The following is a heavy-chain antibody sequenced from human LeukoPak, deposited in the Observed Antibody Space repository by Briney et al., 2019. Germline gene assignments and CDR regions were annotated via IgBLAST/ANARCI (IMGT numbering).Heavy chain of an antibody. CDR3: AKGGLRRSITMIVVVISYFDY. V-gene: IGHV3-23*01. Sequence: GGSLRLSCAASGFTFSTNPMSWVRLAPGKGLEWVSSISGSGGSTYYADSVKGRFTISRDNSKNTLYLQMNSLRAEDTAVYYCAKGGLRRSITMIVVVISYFDYWGQGTLVTVSS. D-gene: IGHD3-22*01. J-gene: IGHJ4*02. CDR2: ISGSGGST. CDR1: GFTFSTNP.